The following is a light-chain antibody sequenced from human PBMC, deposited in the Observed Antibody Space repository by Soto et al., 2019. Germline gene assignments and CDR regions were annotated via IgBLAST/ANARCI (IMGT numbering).Light chain of an antibody. V-gene: IGLV2-14*01. CDR1: SSDVGGYNY. CDR3: SSYTSSSTLDV. CDR2: EVS. Sequence: QSALTQPASVSGSPGQSITISCTGTSSDVGGYNYVSWSQQHPGKAPKLLIYEVSNRPSGVSNRFSGSKSGNTASLTISGLQAEDEADYYCSSYTSSSTLDVFGTGTKLTVL. J-gene: IGLJ1*01.